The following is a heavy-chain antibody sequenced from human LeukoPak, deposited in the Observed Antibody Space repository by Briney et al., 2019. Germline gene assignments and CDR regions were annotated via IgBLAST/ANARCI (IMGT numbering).Heavy chain of an antibody. CDR3: AKADIGEVATLVYGDYGGDYYYGMDV. Sequence: PGGSLRLSCAACGFTFSGYWMSWVRQAPGKGLVGGANINQDGSEKYYEDSVKGRLTISRDNAKNSLFLQMGSLRVEDTAVYYCAKADIGEVATLVYGDYGGDYYYGMDVWGQGTTVTVSS. D-gene: IGHD4-17*01. CDR1: GFTFSGYW. J-gene: IGHJ6*02. V-gene: IGHV3-7*01. CDR2: INQDGSEK.